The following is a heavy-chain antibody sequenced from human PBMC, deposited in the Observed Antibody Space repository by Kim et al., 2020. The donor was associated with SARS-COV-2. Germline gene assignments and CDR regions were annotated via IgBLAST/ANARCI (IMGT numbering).Heavy chain of an antibody. Sequence: GGSLRLSCAASGFTFSSYWMHWVRQAPGKGLVWVSRINSDGSSTSYADSVKGRFTISRDNAKNTLYLQMNSLRAEDTAVYYCARDQSGYCSSTSCYGFAFDIWGQGTMVTVSS. CDR2: INSDGSST. CDR3: ARDQSGYCSSTSCYGFAFDI. V-gene: IGHV3-74*01. J-gene: IGHJ3*02. D-gene: IGHD2-2*01. CDR1: GFTFSSYW.